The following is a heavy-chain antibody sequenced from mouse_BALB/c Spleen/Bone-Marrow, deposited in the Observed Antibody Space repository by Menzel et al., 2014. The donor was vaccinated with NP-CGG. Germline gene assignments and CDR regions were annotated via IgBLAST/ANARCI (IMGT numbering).Heavy chain of an antibody. D-gene: IGHD3-3*01. J-gene: IGHJ2*01. V-gene: IGHV1S41*01. CDR1: GYTFTSYW. CDR3: ARGGLHYFDY. CDR2: IAPGSGRT. Sequence: DQVKPGASVKLSCKASGYTFTSYWINWIKQRPGQGLEWIGRIAPGSGRTYYNEMFKGKATLIVDTSSSTAYIQLSSLSSEDSAVYFCARGGLHYFDYWGQGTTLTVSS.